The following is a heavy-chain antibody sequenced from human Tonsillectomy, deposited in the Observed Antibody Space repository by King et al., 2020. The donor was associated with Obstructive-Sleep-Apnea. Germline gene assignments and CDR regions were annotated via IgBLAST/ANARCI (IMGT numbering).Heavy chain of an antibody. D-gene: IGHD2-15*01. J-gene: IGHJ4*02. CDR1: GFTFRSYL. CDR2: IWYDGNKK. CDR3: ARGLGYCSGGSPCHFDY. V-gene: IGHV3-30*04. Sequence: VQLVESGGGVVQPGRSLRLSCAASGFTFRSYLMHWVRQAPGKGLEWVAVIWYDGNKKYYADSVRGRFTISRDNSNNTLYLQMNSLRAEDTAVFYCARGLGYCSGGSPCHFDYWGQGTLITVSS.